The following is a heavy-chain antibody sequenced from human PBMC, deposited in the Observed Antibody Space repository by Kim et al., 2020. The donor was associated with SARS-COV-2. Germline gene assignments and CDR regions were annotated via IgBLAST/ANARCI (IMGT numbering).Heavy chain of an antibody. D-gene: IGHD3-16*01. CDR2: IQDSGAT. CDR1: GHSINSGSYY. Sequence: SETLSLTCTVSGHSINSGSYYWSWIRQLPGKGLEWIGYIQDSGATYYIPSLQSRAIISADISKTHFSLTLRSVTVADTAGYYCARFNPWGATTHFDSWG. V-gene: IGHV4-31*03. J-gene: IGHJ4*01. CDR3: ARFNPWGATTHFDS.